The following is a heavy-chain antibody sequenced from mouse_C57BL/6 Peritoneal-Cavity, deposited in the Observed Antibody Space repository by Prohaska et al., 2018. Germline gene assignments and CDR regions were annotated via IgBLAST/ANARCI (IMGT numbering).Heavy chain of an antibody. CDR3: ARTKIAAVEAND. CDR1: GYTFTSYT. CDR2: INPCMVYT. V-gene: IGHV1-4*01. D-gene: IGHD1-1*01. Sequence: MSCTASGYTFTSYTMHWVKQRPGQGLEWIGYINPCMVYTKDNKNLKEKATLTAEKSTGTDYRQQSSLTSEVSAVYYGARTKIAAVEANDGGKGTT. J-gene: IGHJ2*01.